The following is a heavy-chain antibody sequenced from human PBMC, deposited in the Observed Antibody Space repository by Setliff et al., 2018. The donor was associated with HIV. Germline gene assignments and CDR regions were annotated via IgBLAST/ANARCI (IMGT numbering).Heavy chain of an antibody. CDR3: ARVLREYGDYWDWYFDL. D-gene: IGHD4-17*01. J-gene: IGHJ2*01. V-gene: IGHV4-39*07. Sequence: SETLSLTCAVSGGSVNSGAYYWAWIRQPPGKGPEWIGNIYYSGTTYSNPSLKSRVTISVDTSKNQFSLKLSSVTAADTAVYYCARVLREYGDYWDWYFDLWGRGTLVTVSS. CDR2: IYYSGTT. CDR1: GGSVNSGAYY.